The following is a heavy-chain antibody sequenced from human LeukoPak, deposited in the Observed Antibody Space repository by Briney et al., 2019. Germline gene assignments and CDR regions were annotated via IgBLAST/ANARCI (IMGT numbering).Heavy chain of an antibody. CDR3: VKDGGMATIFDF. V-gene: IGHV3-64D*09. D-gene: IGHD5-24*01. CDR2: ITYNGGST. Sequence: GGSLRLSCSGSGFTFSTSAMHWVRQAPGKGLEYVSFITYNGGSTYNADSVKGRFTISRDNSRNTLYLQMSSLRAEGTAVYHCVKDGGMATIFDFWGQGTLVTVSS. CDR1: GFTFSTSA. J-gene: IGHJ4*02.